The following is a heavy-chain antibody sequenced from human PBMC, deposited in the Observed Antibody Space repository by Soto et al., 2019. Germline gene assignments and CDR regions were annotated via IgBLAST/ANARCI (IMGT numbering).Heavy chain of an antibody. Sequence: SETLSLTCTVSGASISNGGYYWTWIRQHPGKDLECLGDIYYTGSTFYNPSLKGRLSISLDTSKNQFSLNLSAVTAADTAAYYCARGQITYYDNISGSLYFFDYWGQGTLVTVSS. CDR1: GASISNGGYY. CDR3: ARGQITYYDNISGSLYFFDY. J-gene: IGHJ4*02. V-gene: IGHV4-31*03. CDR2: IYYTGST. D-gene: IGHD3-22*01.